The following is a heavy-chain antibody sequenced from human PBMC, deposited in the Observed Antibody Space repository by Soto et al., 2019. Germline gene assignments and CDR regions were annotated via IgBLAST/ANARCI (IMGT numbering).Heavy chain of an antibody. Sequence: GGSLRLSCAASGFTFSSYGMHWVRQAPGKGLEWVANIKQGGTETYYVDSVKGRFTISKDHAKNSLYLQMNSLRVEDTALYYCASLDTARVETAGYWGQGTRVTVSS. CDR3: ASLDTARVETAGY. CDR2: IKQGGTET. V-gene: IGHV3-7*01. CDR1: GFTFSSYG. D-gene: IGHD5-18*01. J-gene: IGHJ4*02.